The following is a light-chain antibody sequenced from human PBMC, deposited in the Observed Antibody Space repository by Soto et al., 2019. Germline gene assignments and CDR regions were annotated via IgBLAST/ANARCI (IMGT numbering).Light chain of an antibody. CDR3: QKYNSYALN. CDR1: QSIIRW. V-gene: IGKV1-5*03. J-gene: IGKJ4*01. Sequence: DIQMTHSPSTLSASVVYRVTITCRASQSIIRWLAWYQQKPGKAPKLLIYEASSLESGVPSRFSGSGSGTEFTLTISSLQPDDFATYYCQKYNSYALNFGGGTKVDIK. CDR2: EAS.